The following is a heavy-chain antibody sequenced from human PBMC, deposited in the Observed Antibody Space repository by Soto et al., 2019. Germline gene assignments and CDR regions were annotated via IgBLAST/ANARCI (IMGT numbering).Heavy chain of an antibody. V-gene: IGHV1-58*01. CDR1: GATFTSST. J-gene: IGHJ4*02. CDR2: ILVGSGQT. D-gene: IGHD5-12*01. Sequence: GASVEVSCKASGATFTSSTVNWVRQARGQPPEWIGWILVGSGQTNSAQKFQGRVAITRDMSTYTAYLELNSLRSDDSAVYYCAAISSGYYRVFDYWGQGTPVTVSS. CDR3: AAISSGYYRVFDY.